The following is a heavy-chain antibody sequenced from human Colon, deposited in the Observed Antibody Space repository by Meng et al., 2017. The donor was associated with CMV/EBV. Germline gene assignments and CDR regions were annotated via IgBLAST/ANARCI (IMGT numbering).Heavy chain of an antibody. J-gene: IGHJ6*02. D-gene: IGHD2-2*03. CDR1: EFIFDDYD. Sequence: GGSLRLSCAASEFIFDDYDMHWVRQAPGKGLEWVSSINWNSCSVGYADFVKGRFTISRDNAKNSLYLQMNSLRAEDTAVYYCARGGYCSSTSCSDYYYYGMDVWGQGTTVTVSS. V-gene: IGHV3-9*01. CDR3: ARGGYCSSTSCSDYYYYGMDV. CDR2: INWNSCSV.